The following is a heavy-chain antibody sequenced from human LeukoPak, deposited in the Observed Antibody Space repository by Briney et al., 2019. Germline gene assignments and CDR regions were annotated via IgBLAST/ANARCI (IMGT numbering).Heavy chain of an antibody. CDR3: AKDIPPNYYGSGSYSDY. CDR1: GFTFDDYA. J-gene: IGHJ4*02. CDR2: ISGDGGST. Sequence: GGSLRLSCAASGFTFDDYAMHWVRQAPGKGLEWVSPISGDGGSTYYADSVKGRFTISRDNSKNSLYLQMNSLRTEDTALYYCAKDIPPNYYGSGSYSDYWGQGTLVTVSS. D-gene: IGHD3-10*01. V-gene: IGHV3-43*02.